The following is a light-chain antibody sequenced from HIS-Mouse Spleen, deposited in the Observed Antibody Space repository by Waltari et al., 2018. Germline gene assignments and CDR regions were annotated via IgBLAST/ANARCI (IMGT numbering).Light chain of an antibody. V-gene: IGLV1-47*01. J-gene: IGLJ3*02. CDR1: SPNHRSNY. CDR2: RNN. CDR3: AAWDDSLSGPV. Sequence: QSVLTQPPSASGTPGQLVTIPCSGSSPNHRSNYVTWYQQLPGTAPKLLIYRNNQRPSGVPDRFSGSKSGTSASLAISGLRSEDEADYYCAAWDDSLSGPVFGGGTKLTVL.